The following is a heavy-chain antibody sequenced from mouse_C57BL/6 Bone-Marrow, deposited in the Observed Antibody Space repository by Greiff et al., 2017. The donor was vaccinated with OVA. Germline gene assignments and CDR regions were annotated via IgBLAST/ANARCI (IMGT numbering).Heavy chain of an antibody. J-gene: IGHJ4*01. CDR1: GFTFSSYA. V-gene: IGHV5-4*01. D-gene: IGHD1-1*01. CDR2: ISDGGSYT. CDR3: ARDYYGLYAMDY. Sequence: EVQLVESGGGLVKPGGSLKLSCAASGFTFSSYAMYWVSQTPEKRLEWVATISDGGSYTYYTDNVKGRFTISRDNAKNNLYLQMSHLKSEDTAMYYCARDYYGLYAMDYWGQGTSVTVSS.